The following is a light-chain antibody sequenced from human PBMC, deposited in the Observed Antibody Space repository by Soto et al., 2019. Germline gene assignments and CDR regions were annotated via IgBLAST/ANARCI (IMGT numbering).Light chain of an antibody. Sequence: DIQMTQSPSTLSASVGDRVTITCRASQSISTWLAWYQQKPGKAPNLLIYKASSLESGVPSRFSGSGSGTEFTLTITRLQPDDFATYYCQQYNTYPGTFGQGTKLEIK. CDR1: QSISTW. J-gene: IGKJ2*01. CDR3: QQYNTYPGT. V-gene: IGKV1-5*03. CDR2: KAS.